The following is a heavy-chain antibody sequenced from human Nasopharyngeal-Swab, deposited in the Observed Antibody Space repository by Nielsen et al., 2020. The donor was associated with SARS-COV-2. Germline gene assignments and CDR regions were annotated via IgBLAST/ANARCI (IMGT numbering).Heavy chain of an antibody. CDR2: IYYSGST. D-gene: IGHD3-3*01. CDR1: GGSIRSYY. J-gene: IGHJ6*03. V-gene: IGHV4-59*01. Sequence: SETLSLTCTVSGGSIRSYYWSWIRQPPGKGLEWIGYIYYSGSTNYNPSLKSRVTISVDTSKNQFSLKLSSVTAADTAVYYCARVYDFWTEYYMDVWGKGTTVTVSS. CDR3: ARVYDFWTEYYMDV.